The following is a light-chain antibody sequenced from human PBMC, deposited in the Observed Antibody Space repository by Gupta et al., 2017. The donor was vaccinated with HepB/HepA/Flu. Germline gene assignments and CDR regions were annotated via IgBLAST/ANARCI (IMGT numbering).Light chain of an antibody. V-gene: IGKV4-1*01. Sequence: DIVMTKSHASLASSLGGRAPTNCKSSHSLLFSTNKKNFLAWYQQKPGQPPKLLIHWASTRESGVPDRFSDSGSVTDFTLTISSLQAEDVAVYFCQQDQVSPWTFGQGTKVEIK. J-gene: IGKJ1*01. CDR1: HSLLFSTNKKNF. CDR3: QQDQVSPWT. CDR2: WAS.